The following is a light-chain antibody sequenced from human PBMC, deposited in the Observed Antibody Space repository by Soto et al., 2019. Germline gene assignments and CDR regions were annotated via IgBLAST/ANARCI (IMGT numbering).Light chain of an antibody. J-gene: IGKJ1*01. CDR3: QQYNSYSPST. CDR2: GAS. CDR1: QSVSSDS. V-gene: IGKV3-20*01. Sequence: EIVLTQSPGTLSLSPGERATLSCRASQSVSSDSLAWYQHKLGQAPRLLIYGASTRATGIPDRFSGSGSGTDFTLTISRLEPEDFAVFYCQQYNSYSPSTFGQGTKVEIK.